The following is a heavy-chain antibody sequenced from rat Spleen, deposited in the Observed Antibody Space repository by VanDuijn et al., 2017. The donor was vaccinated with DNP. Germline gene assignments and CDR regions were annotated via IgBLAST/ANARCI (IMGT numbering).Heavy chain of an antibody. CDR3: ARPDY. CDR1: GFTFNDYN. Sequence: EVQLVESGGGLVQPGRSLSLSCATSGFTFNDYNMAWVRQAPKKGLEWVATISYDGSNTHYRDSVKGRFAISRDNAKSTLYLQMDSLRSEDTATYYCARPDYWGQGVMVTVSS. V-gene: IGHV5-7*01. J-gene: IGHJ2*01. CDR2: ISYDGSNT.